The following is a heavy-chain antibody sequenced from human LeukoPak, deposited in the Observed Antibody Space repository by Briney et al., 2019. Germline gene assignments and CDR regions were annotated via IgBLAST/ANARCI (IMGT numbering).Heavy chain of an antibody. CDR2: IKQDGSEK. D-gene: IGHD6-19*01. V-gene: IGHV3-7*01. Sequence: PGGSLRLSCAASGFSFSNYEMNWVRQAPGKGLEWVANIKQDGSEKYYVDSVKGRFTISRDNAKNSLYLQMNSLRAEDTAVYYCARDRPLGAESDAFDIWGQGTMVTVSS. CDR1: GFSFSNYE. CDR3: ARDRPLGAESDAFDI. J-gene: IGHJ3*02.